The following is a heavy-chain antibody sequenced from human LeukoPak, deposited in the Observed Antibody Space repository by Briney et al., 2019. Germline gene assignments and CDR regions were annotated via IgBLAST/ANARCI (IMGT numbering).Heavy chain of an antibody. CDR1: RGSISSGNYY. V-gene: IGHV4-61*02. CDR3: ARVDGSCSGGSCPSGNWFDP. CDR2: FHTRGST. Sequence: PSQTLSLTCTVSRGSISSGNYYWSWIRQPAGKGLEWMGRFHTRGSTNYNPSLKSRVIISVDTSKNQFSLKLISVTAADTAVYYCARVDGSCSGGSCPSGNWFDPWGQGTLVTVSS. J-gene: IGHJ5*02. D-gene: IGHD2-15*01.